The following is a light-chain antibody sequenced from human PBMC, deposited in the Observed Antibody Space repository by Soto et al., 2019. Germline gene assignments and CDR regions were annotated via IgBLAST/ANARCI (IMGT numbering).Light chain of an antibody. J-gene: IGKJ1*01. CDR3: QHYNSYPWT. V-gene: IGKV1-5*03. CDR2: GAS. Sequence: DIQMTQSPSTLSASVGDRVTITCRASQNIDRWLAWYQQKPGKAPNLLIYGASSLESGVPSRFSGSGSGTEFTLTIISLRPDDFATYYCQHYNSYPWTFGQGTKVEIK. CDR1: QNIDRW.